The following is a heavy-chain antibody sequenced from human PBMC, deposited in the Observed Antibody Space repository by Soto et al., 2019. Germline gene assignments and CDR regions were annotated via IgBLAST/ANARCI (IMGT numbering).Heavy chain of an antibody. CDR3: ARLSGDHSAFFSYGMDA. V-gene: IGHV3-74*01. Sequence: SLRLSSAASGFTFDTYWMNWVRQAPGKGPEWLSGINSDGTISSYADSVKGRFTISRDNARNTLSLQMNSLRADDTAVYYCARLSGDHSAFFSYGMDAWGQGTTVTVSS. CDR1: GFTFDTYW. J-gene: IGHJ6*02. D-gene: IGHD2-21*01. CDR2: INSDGTIS.